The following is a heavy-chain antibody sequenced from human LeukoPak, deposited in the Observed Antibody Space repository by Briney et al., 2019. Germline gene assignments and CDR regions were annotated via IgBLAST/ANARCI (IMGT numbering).Heavy chain of an antibody. CDR3: ARDLIAAAGNWFDP. CDR1: GGSISSYY. J-gene: IGHJ5*02. V-gene: IGHV4-4*07. CDR2: IYTSGST. Sequence: SETLSLTCTVSGGSISSYYWSWIRQPAGKGLEWIGRIYTSGSTNYNPSLKSRVTMSVDTSKNQFSLKLSSVTAADTAVYYCARDLIAAAGNWFDPWGQGTLVTVSS. D-gene: IGHD6-13*01.